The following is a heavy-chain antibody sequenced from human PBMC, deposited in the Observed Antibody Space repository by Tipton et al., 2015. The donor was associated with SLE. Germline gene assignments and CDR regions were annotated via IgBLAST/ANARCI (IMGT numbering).Heavy chain of an antibody. D-gene: IGHD2-2*02. CDR1: GFIFSSYS. Sequence: GSLRLSCAASGFIFSSYSMNWVRQAPGKGLEWVSTISDSGGSTHYADSVRGRFTISRDNSKNTLFLHMSSLRAEDTAVYYCSKAEYLYCTSPSCYNGMDVWGQGTTATVSS. CDR3: SKAEYLYCTSPSCYNGMDV. CDR2: ISDSGGST. V-gene: IGHV3-23*01. J-gene: IGHJ6*02.